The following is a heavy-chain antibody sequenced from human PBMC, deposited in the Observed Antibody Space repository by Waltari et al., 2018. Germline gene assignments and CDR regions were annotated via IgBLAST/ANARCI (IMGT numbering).Heavy chain of an antibody. CDR1: GDSISSSSYY. J-gene: IGHJ4*02. CDR3: ARMAWGYDFWSGYYSDY. CDR2: IYYSGST. V-gene: IGHV4-39*01. Sequence: QLQLQESGPGLVKPSETLSLTCTVSGDSISSSSYYWGWIRQPPGKGLEWIGSIYYSGSTYYNPSLKSRVTISVDTSKNQFSLKLSSVTAADTAVYYCARMAWGYDFWSGYYSDYWGQGTLVTVSS. D-gene: IGHD3-3*01.